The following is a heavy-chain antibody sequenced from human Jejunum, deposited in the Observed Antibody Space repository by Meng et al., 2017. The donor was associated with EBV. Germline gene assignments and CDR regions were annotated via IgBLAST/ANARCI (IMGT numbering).Heavy chain of an antibody. J-gene: IGHJ4*02. CDR1: SGSISSSNW. D-gene: IGHD1-26*01. Sequence: QLQLQESGPGLVKPSXXLXLPCVVSSGSISSSNWWSWVRQPPGKGLEWIGEISQGGTTYYDPSLESRVTMFADKVKNQLSLRVSSVTAADTAVYYCASHLTMSGTRGFDYWGPGTLVTVSS. V-gene: IGHV4/OR15-8*01. CDR2: ISQGGTT. CDR3: ASHLTMSGTRGFDY.